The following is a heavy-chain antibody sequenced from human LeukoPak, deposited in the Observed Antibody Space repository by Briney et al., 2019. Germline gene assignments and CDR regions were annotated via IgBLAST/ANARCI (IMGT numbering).Heavy chain of an antibody. CDR3: AKDYGGYMDV. CDR2: IWYDGSNK. CDR1: GFTFNSYG. J-gene: IGHJ6*03. Sequence: GGSLRLSCAASGFTFNSYGMHWVRQAPGKGLEWVAVIWYDGSNKYYADSVKGRFTISRDNSKNTLYLQMNSLRAEDTAVYYCAKDYGGYMDVWGKGTTVTVSS. V-gene: IGHV3-33*06. D-gene: IGHD4-23*01.